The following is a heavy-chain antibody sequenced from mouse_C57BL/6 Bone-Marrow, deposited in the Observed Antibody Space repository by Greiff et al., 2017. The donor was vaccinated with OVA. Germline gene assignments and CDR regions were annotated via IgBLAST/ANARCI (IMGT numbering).Heavy chain of an antibody. CDR3: ARDVITTGGERYYFDY. Sequence: QVQLQQPGAELVKPGASVKLSCKASGYTFTSYWMQWVKQRPGQGLEWIGEIDPSDSYTNYNQKFKGKATLTVDTSSSTAYMQLSSLTSEDSAVYYCARDVITTGGERYYFDYWGQGTTLTVSS. J-gene: IGHJ2*01. V-gene: IGHV1-50*01. CDR2: IDPSDSYT. D-gene: IGHD1-1*01. CDR1: GYTFTSYW.